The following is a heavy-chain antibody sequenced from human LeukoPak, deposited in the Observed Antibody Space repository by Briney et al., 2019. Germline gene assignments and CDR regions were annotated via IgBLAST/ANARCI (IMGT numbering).Heavy chain of an antibody. CDR3: AKGVVVAPDVTPFDY. Sequence: GGSPRLSCAVSGLTFNNYAMSWVRQAPGKGLEWVSGLSGRGASKYYADSVKGRFTISRDNSKNTLYLQMNSLRAEDTAVYYCAKGVVVAPDVTPFDYWGQGTLVTVSS. V-gene: IGHV3-23*01. D-gene: IGHD2-2*01. CDR1: GLTFNNYA. J-gene: IGHJ4*02. CDR2: LSGRGASK.